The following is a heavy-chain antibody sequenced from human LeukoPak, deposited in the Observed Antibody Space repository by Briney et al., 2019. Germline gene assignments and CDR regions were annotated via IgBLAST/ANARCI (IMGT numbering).Heavy chain of an antibody. Sequence: PGGSLRLSCAASGFTFSNYWMSWVRQTPGKGLEWVANIKQDGSETYYVDSLKGRFTISRDNAKNSLYLQINSLRVEDTAVYYCARGPTDLLIAARTGYYYYYYMDVWGKGTTVTVSS. CDR1: GFTFSNYW. CDR3: ARGPTDLLIAARTGYYYYYYMDV. CDR2: IKQDGSET. D-gene: IGHD6-6*01. J-gene: IGHJ6*03. V-gene: IGHV3-7*04.